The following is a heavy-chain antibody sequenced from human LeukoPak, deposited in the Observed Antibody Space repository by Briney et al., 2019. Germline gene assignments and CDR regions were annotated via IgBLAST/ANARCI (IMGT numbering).Heavy chain of an antibody. V-gene: IGHV3-23*01. CDR1: GFSFNNYI. Sequence: PGGSLRLSCAASGFSFNNYIMTWVRQAPGKGLEWVSTIGGRGINSYYADSVKGRFTVSRDNPKNTLFLQMDSLRVEDTAIYYCAKEASGWFPPQAGRYGADVWGPGTTVTVSS. J-gene: IGHJ6*02. CDR2: IGGRGINS. D-gene: IGHD6-13*01. CDR3: AKEASGWFPPQAGRYGADV.